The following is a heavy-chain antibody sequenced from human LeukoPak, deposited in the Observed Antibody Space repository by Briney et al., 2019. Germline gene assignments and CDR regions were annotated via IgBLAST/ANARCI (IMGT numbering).Heavy chain of an antibody. D-gene: IGHD6-25*01. V-gene: IGHV3-23*01. J-gene: IGHJ4*02. CDR1: GFTFGSYA. CDR2: INGSGGST. Sequence: GGSLRLSCAASGFTFGSYAMSWVRQAPGKGLEWVSDINGSGGSTYYTDSVKGRFTISRDNSKNTLYLQMNSLRAEGAAMYYCARDQSSGWGFDYWGQGTLVTVSS. CDR3: ARDQSSGWGFDY.